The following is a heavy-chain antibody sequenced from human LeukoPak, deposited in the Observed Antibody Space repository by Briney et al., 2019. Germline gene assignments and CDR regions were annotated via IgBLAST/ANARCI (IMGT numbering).Heavy chain of an antibody. CDR1: GYTFTSYD. Sequence: ASVKVSCKASGYTFTSYDINWVRQATGQGLEWMGWMNPNSGNTGYAQKFQGRVTITRNTSISTAYMELSSLRSEDTAVYYCARGGKWLVQYYYYMDVWGKGTTVTVSS. V-gene: IGHV1-8*03. CDR2: MNPNSGNT. CDR3: ARGGKWLVQYYYYMDV. D-gene: IGHD6-19*01. J-gene: IGHJ6*03.